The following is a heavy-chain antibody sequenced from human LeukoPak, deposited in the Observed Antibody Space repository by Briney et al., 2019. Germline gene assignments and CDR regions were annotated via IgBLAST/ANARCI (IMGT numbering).Heavy chain of an antibody. CDR1: GFTFSSYA. Sequence: GGSLRLSCAASGFTFSSYAMSWVRQAPGKGLEWVSAISGSGGSTYYADSVKGRFTISRDNSKNTLYLQMNSLRAEDTAVYYCAKGGCSYGYSYYYYGMDVWGQGTTVTVSS. J-gene: IGHJ6*02. V-gene: IGHV3-23*01. D-gene: IGHD5-18*01. CDR2: ISGSGGST. CDR3: AKGGCSYGYSYYYYGMDV.